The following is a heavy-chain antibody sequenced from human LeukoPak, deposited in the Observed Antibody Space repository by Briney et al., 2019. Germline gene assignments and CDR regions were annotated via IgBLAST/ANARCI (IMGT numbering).Heavy chain of an antibody. V-gene: IGHV3-21*01. J-gene: IGHJ3*02. CDR1: GFTFSSYS. CDR3: ARGKSTGCCFDI. Sequence: GGSLRLSCAASGFTFSSYSMNWVRRAPGKGLEWVSSISSSSSYIYYADSVKGRFTISRDNAKNSLYLQMNSLRAEDTAVYYCARGKSTGCCFDIWGQGTMVTVSS. D-gene: IGHD2-2*01. CDR2: ISSSSSYI.